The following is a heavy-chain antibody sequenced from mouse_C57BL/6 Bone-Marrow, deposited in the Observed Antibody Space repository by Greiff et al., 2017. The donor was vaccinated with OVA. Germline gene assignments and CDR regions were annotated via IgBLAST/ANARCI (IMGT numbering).Heavy chain of an antibody. CDR3: ARLNSNYVSY. V-gene: IGHV1-52*01. D-gene: IGHD2-5*01. J-gene: IGHJ2*01. Sequence: QVHVKQPGAELVRPGSSVKLSCKASGYTFTSYWMHWVKQRPIQGLEWIGNIDPSDSETHYNQKFKDKATLTVDKSSSTAYMQLSSLTSEDSAVYYCARLNSNYVSYWGQGTTLTVSS. CDR2: IDPSDSET. CDR1: GYTFTSYW.